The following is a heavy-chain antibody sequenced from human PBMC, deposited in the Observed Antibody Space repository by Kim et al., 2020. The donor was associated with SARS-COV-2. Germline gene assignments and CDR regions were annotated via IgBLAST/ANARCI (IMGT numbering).Heavy chain of an antibody. CDR1: GFTFNTYG. CDR2: ISYDGSNQ. J-gene: IGHJ4*02. D-gene: IGHD1-26*01. CDR3: AKSFSGSYFGYDY. Sequence: GGSLRLSCAASGFTFNTYGMHWVRQAPGKGLEWGAVISYDGSNQYYADSVKGRFTNSRDNSKNTLYLQMNSLRIEDTAAYYCAKSFSGSYFGYDYWGQGTLVTVSS. V-gene: IGHV3-30*18.